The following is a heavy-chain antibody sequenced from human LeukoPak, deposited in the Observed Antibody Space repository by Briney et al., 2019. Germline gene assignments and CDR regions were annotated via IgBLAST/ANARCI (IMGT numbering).Heavy chain of an antibody. V-gene: IGHV3-15*01. CDR3: TIDQFIYYDSSGYYYKTEYFQH. J-gene: IGHJ1*01. CDR1: GFTFSNAW. D-gene: IGHD3-22*01. Sequence: KPGGSLRLSCAASGFTFSNAWMSWVRQAPGKGLEWVGRIKSKTDGGTTDYAAPVKGRFTISRDDSKNTLYLQMNSLKTEDTAVYYCTIDQFIYYDSSGYYYKTEYFQHWGQGTLVTVSS. CDR2: IKSKTDGGTT.